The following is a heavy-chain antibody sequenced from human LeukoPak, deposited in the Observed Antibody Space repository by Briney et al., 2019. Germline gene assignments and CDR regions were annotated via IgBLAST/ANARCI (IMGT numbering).Heavy chain of an antibody. CDR3: ARLYYDSSGYYRLDY. V-gene: IGHV1-69*13. D-gene: IGHD3-22*01. J-gene: IGHJ4*02. Sequence: SVKVSCKASGGTFSSYAISWVRQAPGQGLEWMGGIIPIFGTANYAQKFQGRVTITADESTSTAYMELSSPRSEDTAVYYCARLYYDSSGYYRLDYWGQGTLVTVSS. CDR2: IIPIFGTA. CDR1: GGTFSSYA.